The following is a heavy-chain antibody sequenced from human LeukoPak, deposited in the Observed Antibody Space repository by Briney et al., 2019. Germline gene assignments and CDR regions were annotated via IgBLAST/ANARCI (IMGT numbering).Heavy chain of an antibody. CDR2: ISGSGGST. Sequence: GGSLRLSCAASGFTFSSYAMSWVRQAPGKGLEWVSAISGSGGSTYYADSVKGRFTISRDNSKNTRYLQMNSLRAEDTAVYYCAKSCRRYIVVVPADYWGQGTLVTVSS. CDR3: AKSCRRYIVVVPADY. V-gene: IGHV3-23*01. J-gene: IGHJ4*02. CDR1: GFTFSSYA. D-gene: IGHD2-2*01.